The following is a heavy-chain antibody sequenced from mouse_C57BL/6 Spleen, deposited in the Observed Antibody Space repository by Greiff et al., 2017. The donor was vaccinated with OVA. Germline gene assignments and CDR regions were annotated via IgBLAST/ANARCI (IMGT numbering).Heavy chain of an antibody. D-gene: IGHD1-1*01. J-gene: IGHJ2*01. CDR2: IDPSDSYT. CDR1: GYTFTSYW. CDR3: AKGNYYGSRYYFDY. V-gene: IGHV1-50*01. Sequence: LQPGAELVKPGASVKLSCKASGYTFTSYWMQWVKQRPGQGLEWIGEIDPSDSYTNYNQKFKGKATLTVDTSSSTAYMQRSSLTSEDSAVYYCAKGNYYGSRYYFDYWGQGTTLTVSS.